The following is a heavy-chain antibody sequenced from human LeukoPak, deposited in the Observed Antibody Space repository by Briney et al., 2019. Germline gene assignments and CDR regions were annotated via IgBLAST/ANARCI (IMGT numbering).Heavy chain of an antibody. CDR1: GYTFTSYG. V-gene: IGHV1-18*01. CDR3: ARLILHCSGGSCYSGRENAFDI. CDR2: ISAHNGDT. J-gene: IGHJ3*02. D-gene: IGHD2-15*01. Sequence: EASVKVSCKASGYTFTSYGISWVRRAPGQGLEWMGWISAHNGDTNYAQKFQGRVSMTTDTSTSTGYMELSRLRSDDTAVYYCARLILHCSGGSCYSGRENAFDIWGQGTMVTVSS.